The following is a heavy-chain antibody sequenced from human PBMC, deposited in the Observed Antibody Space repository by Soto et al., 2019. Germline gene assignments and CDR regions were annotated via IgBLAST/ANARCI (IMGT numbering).Heavy chain of an antibody. CDR1: GFTFSSYS. CDR3: ARPDSGIAVAAYYFDY. D-gene: IGHD6-19*01. CDR2: ISSSSSTI. Sequence: PGGSLRLSCAASGFTFSSYSMNWVRQAPGKGLEWVSYISSSSSTIYYADSVKGRFTISRDNAKNSLYLQMNSLRDEDTAVYYCARPDSGIAVAAYYFDYWGQGTLVTVSS. V-gene: IGHV3-48*02. J-gene: IGHJ4*02.